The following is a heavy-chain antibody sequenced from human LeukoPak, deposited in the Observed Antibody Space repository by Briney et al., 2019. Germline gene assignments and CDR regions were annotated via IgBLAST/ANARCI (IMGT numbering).Heavy chain of an antibody. Sequence: PGGSLRLSCAASGFTFSSYAMSWVRQAPGKGLEWVSSVSASGASTYYVDSVKGRFTISRDNSKNTLYLQMNSLRAEDTAVYYCAKDLLLHIVVVPAAAFDYWGQGTLVTVSS. V-gene: IGHV3-23*01. CDR1: GFTFSSYA. CDR3: AKDLLLHIVVVPAAAFDY. J-gene: IGHJ4*02. D-gene: IGHD2-2*01. CDR2: VSASGAST.